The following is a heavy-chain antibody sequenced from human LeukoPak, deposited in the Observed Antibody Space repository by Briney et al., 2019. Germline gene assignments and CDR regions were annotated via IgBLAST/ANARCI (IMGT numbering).Heavy chain of an antibody. J-gene: IGHJ4*02. CDR3: ARVGDYALKD. V-gene: IGHV4-4*07. CDR2: FYNSGST. CDR1: GGSISNYY. Sequence: SETLSLTCTVSGGSISNYYWSWIRQPAGKGLEWIGRFYNSGSTNCNPSLKSRVTMSVDTSKNQFSLRLSSVTAADTAVYYCARVGDYALKDWGQGTLVTISS. D-gene: IGHD3-16*01.